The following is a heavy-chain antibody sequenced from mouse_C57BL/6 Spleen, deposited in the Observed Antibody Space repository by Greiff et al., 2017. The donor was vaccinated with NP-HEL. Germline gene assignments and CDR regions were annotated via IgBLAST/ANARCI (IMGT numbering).Heavy chain of an antibody. Sequence: EVQVVESGGGLVKPGGSLKLSCAASGFTFSSYAMSWVRQTPEKRLEWVATISDGGSYTYYPDNVKGRFTISRDNAKNNLYLQMSHLKSEDTAVYYCARELTGTFFDYWGQGTTLTVSS. V-gene: IGHV5-4*01. D-gene: IGHD4-1*01. CDR2: ISDGGSYT. J-gene: IGHJ2*01. CDR1: GFTFSSYA. CDR3: ARELTGTFFDY.